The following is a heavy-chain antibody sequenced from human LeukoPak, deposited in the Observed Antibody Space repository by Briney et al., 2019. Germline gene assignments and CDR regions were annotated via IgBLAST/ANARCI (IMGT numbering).Heavy chain of an antibody. CDR2: ISYDGSNK. Sequence: PGGSLRLSCAASGFTFSSYAMHWVRQAPGKGLEWVAVISYDGSNKYYADSVKGRFTISRDNSKNTLYLQMNSPRAEDTAVYYCAREKSIAVAGTFDYWGQGTLVTVSS. J-gene: IGHJ4*02. V-gene: IGHV3-30*04. D-gene: IGHD6-19*01. CDR3: AREKSIAVAGTFDY. CDR1: GFTFSSYA.